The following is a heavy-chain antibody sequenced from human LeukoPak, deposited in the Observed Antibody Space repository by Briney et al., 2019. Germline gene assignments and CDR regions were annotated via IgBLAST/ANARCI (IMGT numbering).Heavy chain of an antibody. Sequence: GGSLRLSCAASGFTFSSYWMSWVRQAPGKGLEWVANIKQDGSEKYYVDSVKGRFTISRDNAKNSLYLQMNSLRAEDTAVYYCARVRLSGYYSDAFDIWGQGTMATVSS. V-gene: IGHV3-7*01. CDR3: ARVRLSGYYSDAFDI. J-gene: IGHJ3*02. CDR1: GFTFSSYW. D-gene: IGHD3-22*01. CDR2: IKQDGSEK.